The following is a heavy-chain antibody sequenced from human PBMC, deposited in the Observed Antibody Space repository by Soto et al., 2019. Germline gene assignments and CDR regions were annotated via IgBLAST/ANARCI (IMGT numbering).Heavy chain of an antibody. D-gene: IGHD5-12*01. Sequence: ASVKVSCKASGYTFTGNYIHWVRQAPGQGLEWMGWVNPDNGGTTSAEKFQGRVTMTRDTSVTTAYMELYRLTSDDTAVYYCASDTRTKYAWLGFWEYGMDVWGQGTTVTVSS. V-gene: IGHV1-2*02. J-gene: IGHJ6*02. CDR3: ASDTRTKYAWLGFWEYGMDV. CDR2: VNPDNGGT. CDR1: GYTFTGNY.